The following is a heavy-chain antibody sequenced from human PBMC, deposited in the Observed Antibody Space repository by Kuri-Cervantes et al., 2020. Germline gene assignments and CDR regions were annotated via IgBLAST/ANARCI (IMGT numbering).Heavy chain of an antibody. CDR3: ASDGKAIDY. D-gene: IGHD1-26*01. V-gene: IGHV3-30*01. CDR2: ISYDGSNK. CDR1: GYTFISYA. J-gene: IGHJ4*02. Sequence: GGSLGLSCAGSGYTFISYAMHWVRQTPGRGLEWVAVISYDGSNKDYADSVKGRFTITRTNYKNTMFLQMNSLRPEDTAVYYCASDGKAIDYWGQGTLVTVSS.